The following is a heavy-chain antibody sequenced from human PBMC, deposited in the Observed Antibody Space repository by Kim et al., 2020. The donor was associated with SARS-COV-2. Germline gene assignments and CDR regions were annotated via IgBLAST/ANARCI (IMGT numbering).Heavy chain of an antibody. CDR3: ARVRTPRRIAAAAPFDP. Sequence: GGSLRLSCAASGFTFSSYGMHWVRQAPGKGLEWVAVIWYDGSNKYYAESVKGRFTISRDNSKNTMYLQINSMRAEDTAVYYCARVRTPRRIAAAAPFDPWGQGTLVTVSS. CDR1: GFTFSSYG. CDR2: IWYDGSNK. D-gene: IGHD6-13*01. J-gene: IGHJ5*02. V-gene: IGHV3-33*01.